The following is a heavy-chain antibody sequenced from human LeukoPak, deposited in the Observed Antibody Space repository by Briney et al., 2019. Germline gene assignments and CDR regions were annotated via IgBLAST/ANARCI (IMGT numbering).Heavy chain of an antibody. CDR1: GGSIDTSSYY. D-gene: IGHD3-22*01. J-gene: IGHJ4*02. CDR3: ARSGDYYVSSGWIDF. CDR2: IYYSGST. Sequence: PSETLSLTCIVSGGSIDTSSYYWGWIRQPPGKGLEWIVSIYYSGSTYYNLSLKSRVSMSIDTSKNQFSLKLRSVTAAETAVYYCARSGDYYVSSGWIDFWGQGTLVTVSS. V-gene: IGHV4-39*07.